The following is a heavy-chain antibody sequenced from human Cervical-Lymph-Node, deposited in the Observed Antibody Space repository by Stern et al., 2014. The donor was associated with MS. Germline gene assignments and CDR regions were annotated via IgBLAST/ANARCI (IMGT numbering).Heavy chain of an antibody. D-gene: IGHD6-25*01. CDR3: ARSGTRVPRGY. J-gene: IGHJ4*02. Sequence: VQLVESGPEVKKPGASVKVSCKASGYTFTSYGIAWVRQAPGQGLEWMGWISAYNGSTNYERKLQGRVTLTTNTTTSTAYMELRSLRSDDTAIYFCARSGTRVPRGYWGQGTLITVSS. CDR2: ISAYNGST. CDR1: GYTFTSYG. V-gene: IGHV1-18*04.